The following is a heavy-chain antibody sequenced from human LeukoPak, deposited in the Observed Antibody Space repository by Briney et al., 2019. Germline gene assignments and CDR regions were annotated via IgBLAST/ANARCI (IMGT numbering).Heavy chain of an antibody. CDR3: ARDIAAAAFDAFDI. J-gene: IGHJ3*02. CDR2: IYHSGST. V-gene: IGHV4-38-2*02. CDR1: GYSISSAYY. Sequence: PSETLSLTCTVSGYSISSAYYWGWIRQPPGKGLEWIGSIYHSGSTYYNQSLKSRVTISVDTSKNQFSLKLSSVTAADTAVYYCARDIAAAAFDAFDIWGQGTMVTVSS. D-gene: IGHD6-13*01.